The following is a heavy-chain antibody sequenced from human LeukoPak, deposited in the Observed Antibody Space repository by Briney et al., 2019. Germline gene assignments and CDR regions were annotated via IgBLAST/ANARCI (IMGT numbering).Heavy chain of an antibody. CDR1: GGTFSSYA. CDR3: ARSRSAPADGFDY. CDR2: INPSRGST. D-gene: IGHD2-15*01. J-gene: IGHJ4*02. V-gene: IGHV1-46*01. Sequence: GSSVKVSCKASGGTFSSYAISWVRQAPGQGLEWMGIINPSRGSTTYAQKFQGRVTMTRDTSTSTVYMELSSLRSEDTAVYYCARSRSAPADGFDYWGQGTLVTVSS.